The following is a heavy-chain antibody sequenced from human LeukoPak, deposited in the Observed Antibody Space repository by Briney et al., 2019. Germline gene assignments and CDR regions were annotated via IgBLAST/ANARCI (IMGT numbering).Heavy chain of an antibody. D-gene: IGHD2-2*02. Sequence: GGSLRLSCAASGFAVSSNYMSWVRQAPGKGLEWVSVLYSGGSTYYADSVKGRFTISRGNSKNTLYLQMNSLRAEDTAVYYCARSVPAAIPYYYGMDVWGQGTTVTVSS. CDR1: GFAVSSNY. V-gene: IGHV3-53*01. CDR2: LYSGGST. J-gene: IGHJ6*02. CDR3: ARSVPAAIPYYYGMDV.